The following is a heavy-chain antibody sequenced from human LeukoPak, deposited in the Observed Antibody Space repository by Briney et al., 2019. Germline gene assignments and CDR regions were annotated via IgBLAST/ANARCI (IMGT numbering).Heavy chain of an antibody. CDR2: MWYGGSNK. CDR3: AKAQRRYCSSTSCPDAFDI. D-gene: IGHD2-2*01. V-gene: IGHV3-30*02. Sequence: PGGSLRLSCAASGFTFSSYGMHWVRQAPGKGLEWVAVMWYGGSNKYYADSVKGRFTISRDNSKNTLYLQMNSLRAEDTAVYYCAKAQRRYCSSTSCPDAFDIWGQGTMVTVSS. CDR1: GFTFSSYG. J-gene: IGHJ3*02.